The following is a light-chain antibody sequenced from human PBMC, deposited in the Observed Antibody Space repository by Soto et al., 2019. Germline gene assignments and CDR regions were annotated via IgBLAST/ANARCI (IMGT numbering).Light chain of an antibody. J-gene: IGLJ3*02. CDR2: SNN. Sequence: VLTQPPSASGTPGQRVIISCSGSSSNIGSNTVNWYQQLPGTAPQLLIYSNNQQPSGVPDRFSGSKSGTSASLAISGLQSEDEADYYCAAWDDSLNGWVFGGGTKLTVL. CDR1: SSNIGSNT. V-gene: IGLV1-44*01. CDR3: AAWDDSLNGWV.